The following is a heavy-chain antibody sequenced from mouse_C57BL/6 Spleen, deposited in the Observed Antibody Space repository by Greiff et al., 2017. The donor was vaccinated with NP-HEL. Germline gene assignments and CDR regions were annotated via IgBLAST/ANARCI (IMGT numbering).Heavy chain of an antibody. D-gene: IGHD2-1*01. CDR3: ARHGDYGNYGTY. CDR2: ISSGGSYT. V-gene: IGHV5-6*01. Sequence: EVQVVESGGDLVKPGGSLKLSCAASGFTFSSYGMSWVRQTPDKRLEWVATISSGGSYTYYPDSVKGRFTISRDNAKNTLYLQMSSLKSEDTAMYYCARHGDYGNYGTYWGQGTLVTVSA. CDR1: GFTFSSYG. J-gene: IGHJ3*01.